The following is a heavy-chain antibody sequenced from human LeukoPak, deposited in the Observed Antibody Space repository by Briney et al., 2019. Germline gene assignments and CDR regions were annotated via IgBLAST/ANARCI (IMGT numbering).Heavy chain of an antibody. V-gene: IGHV4-61*08. CDR3: ASEGIAAADQH. CDR1: GGSISSGGYF. D-gene: IGHD6-13*01. Sequence: SETLSLTRTVSGGSISSGGYFWSWIRQPPGKGLEWIGYIYYSGSTNYNPSLKSRVTISVDTSKNQFSLKLSSVTAADTAVYYCASEGIAAADQHWGQGTLVTVSS. J-gene: IGHJ1*01. CDR2: IYYSGST.